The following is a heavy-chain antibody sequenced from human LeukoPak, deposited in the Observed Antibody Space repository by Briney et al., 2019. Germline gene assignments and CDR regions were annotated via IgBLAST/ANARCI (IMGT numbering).Heavy chain of an antibody. CDR3: ARENVDTAMVTGYYYYYMDV. J-gene: IGHJ6*03. CDR1: GGTFSSYA. V-gene: IGHV1-2*02. CDR2: INPNSGGT. D-gene: IGHD5-18*01. Sequence: ASVKVSCKASGGTFSSYAISWVRQAPGQGLEWMGWINPNSGGTNYAQKFQGRVTMTRDTSISTAYMELSRLRSDDTAVYYCARENVDTAMVTGYYYYYMDVWGKGTTVTVSS.